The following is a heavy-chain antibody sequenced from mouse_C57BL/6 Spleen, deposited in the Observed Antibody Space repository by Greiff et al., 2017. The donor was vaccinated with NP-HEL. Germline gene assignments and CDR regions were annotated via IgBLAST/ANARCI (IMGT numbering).Heavy chain of an antibody. CDR3: ERTGGRNVFDY. V-gene: IGHV1-9*01. J-gene: IGHJ2*01. D-gene: IGHD1-1*01. CDR1: GYTFTGYW. Sequence: VQLQQSGAELMKPGASVKLSCKATGYTFTGYWIDWVKQRPGHGLEWIGEILPGSGSTNYNEKFKGKATFTADTSSTTAYMQLSSLTTEDAAIYCYERTGGRNVFDYWGKGTTLTVSS. CDR2: ILPGSGST.